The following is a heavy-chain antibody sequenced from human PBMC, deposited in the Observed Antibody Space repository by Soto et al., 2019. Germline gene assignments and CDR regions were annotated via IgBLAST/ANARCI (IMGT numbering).Heavy chain of an antibody. V-gene: IGHV3-23*01. CDR1: GFTFSSYA. Sequence: GGSLRLSCAASGFTFSSYAMSWVRQAPGKGLEWVSAISGSGGSTYYADPVKGRFTISRDNSKNTLYLQMNSLRAEDTAVYYCAKPSTLDILTGKDTGMDVWGQGTTVTVSS. CDR3: AKPSTLDILTGKDTGMDV. D-gene: IGHD3-9*01. CDR2: ISGSGGST. J-gene: IGHJ6*02.